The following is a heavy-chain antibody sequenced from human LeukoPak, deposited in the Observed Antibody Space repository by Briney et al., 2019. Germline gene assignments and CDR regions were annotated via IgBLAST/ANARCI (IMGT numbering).Heavy chain of an antibody. CDR1: GFTFSNYE. J-gene: IGHJ4*02. CDR2: IGSRGATI. Sequence: PGGSLRLSCAASGFTFSNYEMNWVRQAPGKGRDWVSYIGSRGATIYYADSVKGRFTISRDNAKNSLYLQMNSLRAEDTAVYYCARDVGYFGSGSYPDYFDYWGQGILVTVSS. CDR3: ARDVGYFGSGSYPDYFDY. D-gene: IGHD3-10*01. V-gene: IGHV3-48*03.